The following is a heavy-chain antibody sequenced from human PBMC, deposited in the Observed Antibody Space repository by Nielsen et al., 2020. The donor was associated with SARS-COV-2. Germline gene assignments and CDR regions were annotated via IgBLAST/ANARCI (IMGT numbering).Heavy chain of an antibody. Sequence: GGSLRLSCAASGFGFDDYAMHWVRQAPGKGLEWISGITWSGTTLGYADYVKGRFTISRDNAKNFLYLQMNSLRPEDTALYYCAKERVGATPLFDYWGQGTLVTVSS. CDR3: AKERVGATPLFDY. CDR2: ITWSGTTL. V-gene: IGHV3-9*01. J-gene: IGHJ4*02. D-gene: IGHD1-26*01. CDR1: GFGFDDYA.